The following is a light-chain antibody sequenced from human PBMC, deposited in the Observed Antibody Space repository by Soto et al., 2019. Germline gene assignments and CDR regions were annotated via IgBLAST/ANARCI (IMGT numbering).Light chain of an antibody. Sequence: DIQMTQSPSTLSASVGDRVTITCRASQSVSSWLAWYQQKPGKAPKFLIYDASSFESGVPSRFSGSGSGTEFTLTISSLQPDDFATYYCQQYDSYSRTFGQGTKVEIK. CDR1: QSVSSW. V-gene: IGKV1-5*01. J-gene: IGKJ1*01. CDR3: QQYDSYSRT. CDR2: DAS.